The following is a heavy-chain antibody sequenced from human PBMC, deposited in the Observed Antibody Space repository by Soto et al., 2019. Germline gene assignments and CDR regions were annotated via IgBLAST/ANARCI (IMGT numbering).Heavy chain of an antibody. D-gene: IGHD3-9*01. CDR2: ISGGGGST. J-gene: IGHJ4*02. CDR1: GFSFAGYA. Sequence: EVPLSESGGGLVQPGGSLRLSCAASGFSFAGYALTWVRLAPGKGLEWVASISGGGGSTYYADSVKGRFSISRDNSNRMVYLQMGSLTAGDTAVYYCAKTETFNGYYNAFDYWGQGTRVTVSS. CDR3: AKTETFNGYYNAFDY. V-gene: IGHV3-23*01.